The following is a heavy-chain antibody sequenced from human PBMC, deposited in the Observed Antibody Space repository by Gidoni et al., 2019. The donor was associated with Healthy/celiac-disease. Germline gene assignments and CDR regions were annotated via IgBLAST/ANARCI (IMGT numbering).Heavy chain of an antibody. Sequence: QAQLVQCGDKVKKPGSTMKVSCQASGRTFSRYALSWVRQAPGQGLRWMGGIIPIFGTANYAQKFQGRVTITADESTSTAYMELSSLRSEDTAVYYCAKGEWFGELVYYYYMDVWGKGTTVTVSS. CDR3: AKGEWFGELVYYYYMDV. D-gene: IGHD3-10*01. CDR2: IIPIFGTA. V-gene: IGHV1-69*01. J-gene: IGHJ6*03. CDR1: GRTFSRYA.